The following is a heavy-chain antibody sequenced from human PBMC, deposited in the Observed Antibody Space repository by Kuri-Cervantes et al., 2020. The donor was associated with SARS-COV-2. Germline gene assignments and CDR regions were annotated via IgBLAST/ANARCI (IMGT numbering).Heavy chain of an antibody. J-gene: IGHJ4*02. CDR3: TRDRRDIAVAPFDY. CDR2: IRSKAYGGTT. Sequence: GESLKISCTASGFTFGDYAMSWVRQAPGKGLEWVGFIRSKAYGGTTEYAASVKGRFTISRDDSKSIAYLQMNSLKAEDTAVYYCTRDRRDIAVAPFDYWGQGTLVTVSS. V-gene: IGHV3-49*04. CDR1: GFTFGDYA. D-gene: IGHD2-2*01.